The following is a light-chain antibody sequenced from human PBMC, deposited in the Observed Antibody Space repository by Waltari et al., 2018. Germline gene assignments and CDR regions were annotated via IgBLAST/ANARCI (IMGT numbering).Light chain of an antibody. Sequence: DTQMTQSPSSLSASVGDRVTITCRTSQSISTYLNWYQQKPGKAPKLLIYAASSLQSGVPSRFSGSGSGTDFTLTISSLQPEDFATYYCQHSYSTPITFGQGTRLEIK. J-gene: IGKJ5*01. CDR3: QHSYSTPIT. V-gene: IGKV1-39*01. CDR2: AAS. CDR1: QSISTY.